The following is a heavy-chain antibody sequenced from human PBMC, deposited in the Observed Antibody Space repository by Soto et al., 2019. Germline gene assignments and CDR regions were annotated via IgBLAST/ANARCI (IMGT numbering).Heavy chain of an antibody. J-gene: IGHJ4*02. CDR3: AKALGELSPESYDY. D-gene: IGHD3-16*02. Sequence: GGSLRLSCAASGFTFSSYGMHWVRQAPGKGLEWVAVIWFDGSNKYYADSVKGRFTISRDSSEKTLYLQMNSLRPEDTAVYYCAKALGELSPESYDYWGQGTLVTVSS. CDR2: IWFDGSNK. CDR1: GFTFSSYG. V-gene: IGHV3-30*02.